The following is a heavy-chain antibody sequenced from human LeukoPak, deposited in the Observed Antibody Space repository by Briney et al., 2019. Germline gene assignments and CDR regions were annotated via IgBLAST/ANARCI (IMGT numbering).Heavy chain of an antibody. CDR3: ARAEWSLGGHDAFDI. V-gene: IGHV1-46*01. Sequence: ASVKVSCKASGYTFTSYYIHWGRQAPGQGLEWMGIINPTGGSTIYAQRFQGRVTMTRDKSTSSVYMDLSTLTSEDTAVYYCARAEWSLGGHDAFDIWGQGTMVTVSS. J-gene: IGHJ3*02. CDR2: INPTGGST. D-gene: IGHD3-3*01. CDR1: GYTFTSYY.